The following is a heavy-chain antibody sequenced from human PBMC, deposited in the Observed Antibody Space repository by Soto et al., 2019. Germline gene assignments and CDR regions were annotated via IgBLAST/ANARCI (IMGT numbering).Heavy chain of an antibody. Sequence: LSLTCTVSGGSISSYYWSWIRQPPGKGLEWIGYIYYSGSTNYNPSLKSRVTISVDTSKNQFSLKLSSVTAADTAVYYCARGRYSSSWFPFDYWGQGTLVTVSS. CDR3: ARGRYSSSWFPFDY. V-gene: IGHV4-59*12. CDR1: GGSISSYY. J-gene: IGHJ4*02. D-gene: IGHD6-13*01. CDR2: IYYSGST.